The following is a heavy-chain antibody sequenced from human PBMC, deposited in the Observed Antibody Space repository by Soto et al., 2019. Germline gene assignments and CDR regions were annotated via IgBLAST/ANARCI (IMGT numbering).Heavy chain of an antibody. Sequence: PGGSLRLSCAVSGFTFSSYWMSWVRQAPGKGLEWVANIRQDERKKNNVDSVKGRFTISRDNAKNSLYLELNSLRAEDTALYYCARDSGTYYDSSGAFDYWGQGTLVTVSS. CDR1: GFTFSSYW. D-gene: IGHD3-22*01. CDR3: ARDSGTYYDSSGAFDY. V-gene: IGHV3-7*04. J-gene: IGHJ4*02. CDR2: IRQDERKK.